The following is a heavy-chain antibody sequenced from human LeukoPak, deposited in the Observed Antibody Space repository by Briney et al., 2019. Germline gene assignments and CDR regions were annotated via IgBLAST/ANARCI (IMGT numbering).Heavy chain of an antibody. D-gene: IGHD6-13*01. V-gene: IGHV6-1*01. CDR3: GRRKAATFGMDV. Sequence: SQTLSLTCAISGDSVSSNSATWNWIRQSPSRGLEWLGRTYYRSKWYNDYAVSMKSRITINPDTSKNQFSLQLNSVTPEDTAVYYCGRRKAATFGMDVWGQGTTVTVSS. CDR2: TYYRSKWYN. CDR1: GDSVSSNSAT. J-gene: IGHJ6*02.